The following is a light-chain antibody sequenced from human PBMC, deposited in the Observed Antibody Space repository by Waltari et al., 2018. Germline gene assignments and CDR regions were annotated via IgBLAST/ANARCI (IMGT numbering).Light chain of an antibody. CDR2: YAS. Sequence: EIMLTQSPGTLSLSPGERATLSCRASQSISRFLAWYQQKPGQGPRLLIYYASTRATGIPDRFSGSGSGTDFSLTISRLEPEDIAVYYCQKYGSLPATFGQGTKVEIK. J-gene: IGKJ1*01. CDR3: QKYGSLPAT. CDR1: QSISRF. V-gene: IGKV3-20*01.